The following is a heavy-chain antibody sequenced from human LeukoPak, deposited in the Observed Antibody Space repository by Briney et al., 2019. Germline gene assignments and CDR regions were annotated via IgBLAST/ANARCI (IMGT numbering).Heavy chain of an antibody. D-gene: IGHD3-10*01. Sequence: GGSLRLSCTASGFTFSSYAMNWVRQAPGKGLEWVSDISSSGSTIYFADSVKGRFTISRDNAKNSLYLQMNSLRDEDTAVYYCARLEYYYVSGNYYKLFDYWGQGTLVTVCS. CDR2: ISSSGSTI. V-gene: IGHV3-48*02. J-gene: IGHJ4*02. CDR3: ARLEYYYVSGNYYKLFDY. CDR1: GFTFSSYA.